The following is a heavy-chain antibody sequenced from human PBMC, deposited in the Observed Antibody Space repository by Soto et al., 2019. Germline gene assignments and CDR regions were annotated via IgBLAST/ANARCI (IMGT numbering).Heavy chain of an antibody. CDR1: GGSISSYY. Sequence: SETLSLTCTVSGGSISSYYWSWIRQPPGKGLEWIGYIYYSGSTNYNPSLKSRVTISVDTSKNQFSLKLSSVTAADTAVYYCASATSSTVATRFDYWGQGTLVTVSS. J-gene: IGHJ4*02. CDR3: ASATSSTVATRFDY. CDR2: IYYSGST. D-gene: IGHD2-2*01. V-gene: IGHV4-59*01.